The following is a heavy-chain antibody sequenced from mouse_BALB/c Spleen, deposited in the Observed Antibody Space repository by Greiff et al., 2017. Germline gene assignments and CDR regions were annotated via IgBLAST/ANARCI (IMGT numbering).Heavy chain of an antibody. CDR2: INSNGGST. J-gene: IGHJ3*01. CDR1: GFTFSSYG. CDR3: ARDGAAWFAY. V-gene: IGHV5-6-3*01. Sequence: VQLQQSGGGLVQPGGSLKLSCAASGFTFSSYGMSWVRQTPDKRLELVATINSNGGSTYYPDSVKGRFTISRDNAKNTLYLQMSSLKSEDTAMYYCARDGAAWFAYWGQGTLVTVSA. D-gene: IGHD1-1*02.